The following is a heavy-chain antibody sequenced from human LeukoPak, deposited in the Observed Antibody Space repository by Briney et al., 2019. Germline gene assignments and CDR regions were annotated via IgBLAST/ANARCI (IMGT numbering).Heavy chain of an antibody. CDR1: GFTVDSNY. D-gene: IGHD3-22*01. CDR2: IYTGGNT. J-gene: IGHJ4*02. Sequence: GGSLRLSCAASGFTVDSNYLSWVRQAPGKGLEWVSTIYTGGNTYYAASVKGRFTISRDFSKNTVFLHMNSLRAEDTAMYYCARGDDSGYYDYFDYWGQGALVTVSS. V-gene: IGHV3-53*01. CDR3: ARGDDSGYYDYFDY.